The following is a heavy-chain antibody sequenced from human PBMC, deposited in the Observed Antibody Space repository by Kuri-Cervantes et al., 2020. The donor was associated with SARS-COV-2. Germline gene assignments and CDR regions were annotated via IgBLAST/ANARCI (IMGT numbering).Heavy chain of an antibody. J-gene: IGHJ4*02. V-gene: IGHV3-21*06. Sequence: LSLNCPASGFTFSSYAMHWVRQAPGKGLEWVSGIGPSNTYIYYADSVKGRFIISRDNAKNSLYLQMNSLRVEDTALYYCARAYGDYVFREALDSWGQGTLVTVSS. CDR2: IGPSNTYI. D-gene: IGHD4-17*01. CDR3: ARAYGDYVFREALDS. CDR1: GFTFSSYA.